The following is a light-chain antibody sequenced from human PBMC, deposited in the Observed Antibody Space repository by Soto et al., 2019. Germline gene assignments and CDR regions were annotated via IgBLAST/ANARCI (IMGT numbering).Light chain of an antibody. Sequence: EIVMTQSPATLSVSPGERASLSCRASQSVSSTLAWYQQKPGQAPRLLIYGASTRATGIPARVSGSGSGTQFSLTITSLQSEDLSIYGGQQYHHCPRFTFGMGT. CDR3: QQYHHCPRFT. V-gene: IGKV3-15*01. J-gene: IGKJ2*01. CDR2: GAS. CDR1: QSVSST.